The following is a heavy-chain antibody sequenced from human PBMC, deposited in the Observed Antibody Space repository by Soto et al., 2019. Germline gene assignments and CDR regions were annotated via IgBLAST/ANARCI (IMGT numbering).Heavy chain of an antibody. J-gene: IGHJ5*02. V-gene: IGHV4-59*08. D-gene: IGHD6-13*01. CDR2: IYYSGST. CDR3: ARHYGIAAAGGWFDP. Sequence: SETLSLTCTVSGGSISSYYWSWIRQPPGKGLEWIGYIYYSGSTNYNPSLKSRVTISVDTSKNQFSLKRSSVTAADTAVYYCARHYGIAAAGGWFDPWGQGTLVTVSS. CDR1: GGSISSYY.